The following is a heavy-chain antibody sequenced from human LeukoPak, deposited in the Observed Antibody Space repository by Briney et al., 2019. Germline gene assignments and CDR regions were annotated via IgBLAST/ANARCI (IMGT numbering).Heavy chain of an antibody. Sequence: PGRSLRLSCAASGFAFTAYLIHWVRQPPGKGLEWVAVMSSDGNAIFYADSVRGRFTISRDNSKNTLYLQVNSLRVEDTAVYYCVGEGEHYYDHSASFDYWGQGTLVTVSS. CDR2: MSSDGNAI. V-gene: IGHV3-30-3*01. CDR1: GFAFTAYL. D-gene: IGHD3-22*01. CDR3: VGEGEHYYDHSASFDY. J-gene: IGHJ4*02.